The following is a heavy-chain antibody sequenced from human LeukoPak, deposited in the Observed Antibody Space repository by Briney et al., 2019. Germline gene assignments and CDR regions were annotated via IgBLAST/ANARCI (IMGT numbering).Heavy chain of an antibody. V-gene: IGHV3-21*01. CDR3: AREGGGYSMVATYYFDY. CDR2: ISSSSSYI. J-gene: IGHJ4*02. Sequence: GGSLRLSCAASGFTFSSYSLNWVRQARGKGLEWVSSISSSSSYIYYADSVKGRFTISRDNAKNSLYLQMNSLRAEDTAVYYCAREGGGYSMVATYYFDYWGQGTLVTVSS. D-gene: IGHD5-12*01. CDR1: GFTFSSYS.